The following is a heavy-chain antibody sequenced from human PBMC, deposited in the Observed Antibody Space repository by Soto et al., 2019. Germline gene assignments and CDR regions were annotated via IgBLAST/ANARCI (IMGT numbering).Heavy chain of an antibody. CDR3: AKGPFGIAAAGFYFDY. CDR1: GFTFSSYA. D-gene: IGHD6-13*01. J-gene: IGHJ4*02. Sequence: GGSLRLSCAASGFTFSSYAMSWVRQATGKGLEWVSAISGSGGSAYYADSVKGRFTISRDNSKNTLYLQMNSLRAEDTAVYYCAKGPFGIAAAGFYFDYWGQGTLVTVSS. CDR2: ISGSGGSA. V-gene: IGHV3-23*01.